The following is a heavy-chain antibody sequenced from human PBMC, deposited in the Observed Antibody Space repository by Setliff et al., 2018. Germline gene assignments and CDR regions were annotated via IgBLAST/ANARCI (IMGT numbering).Heavy chain of an antibody. Sequence: SETLSLTCSVSGGSISSGSYYWGWIRQSPGKGLEWIGSMYYSGSTYYNPSLKGRVTLSVDTTKNQFSLKLTSMTAADTAVYLCARHLLVQGTYHFDYWVQGSPVTVSS. V-gene: IGHV4-39*01. CDR2: MYYSGST. D-gene: IGHD3-10*01. J-gene: IGHJ4*02. CDR3: ARHLLVQGTYHFDY. CDR1: GGSISSGSYY.